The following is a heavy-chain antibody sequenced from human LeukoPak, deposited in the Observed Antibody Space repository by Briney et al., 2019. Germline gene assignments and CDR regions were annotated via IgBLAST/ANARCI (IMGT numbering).Heavy chain of an antibody. Sequence: GGSLRLSCAASRCTFSDYYVSWIRQAQGKGLEWVSYISSIGSTIYYADSVKGRFTISRDNAKNSLYLQMNSLRAEDTAVYYCARDSLGNYFDYWGQGTLVTVSS. V-gene: IGHV3-11*01. J-gene: IGHJ4*02. CDR3: ARDSLGNYFDY. CDR1: RCTFSDYY. D-gene: IGHD7-27*01. CDR2: ISSIGSTI.